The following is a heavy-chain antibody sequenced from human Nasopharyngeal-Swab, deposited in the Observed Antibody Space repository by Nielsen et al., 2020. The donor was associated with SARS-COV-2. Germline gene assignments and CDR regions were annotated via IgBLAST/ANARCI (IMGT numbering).Heavy chain of an antibody. V-gene: IGHV3-74*01. CDR2: INSDGSTI. D-gene: IGHD4-11*01. J-gene: IGHJ6*03. CDR3: ARDGPTVTRPIYSYMDV. Sequence: WIRQPPGKGLVWVSRINSDGSTISYADSMKGRFTISRDNAKNTLYLQMNSLRAEDTAVYYCARDGPTVTRPIYSYMDVWGKGATVTVSS.